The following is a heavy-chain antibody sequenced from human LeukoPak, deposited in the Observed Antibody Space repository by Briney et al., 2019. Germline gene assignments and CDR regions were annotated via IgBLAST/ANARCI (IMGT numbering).Heavy chain of an antibody. Sequence: GGSLRLSCAACGFTLSSYAMSWVRQARGKGLEWVSAISGSGGSTYYADYVKGRFTISRDNSKTPLYLQMTSLRAEDTAVYYCAAPDCSGGSCYPGYYYYYYMDVWGKGTTVTVSS. D-gene: IGHD2-15*01. CDR1: GFTLSSYA. J-gene: IGHJ6*03. CDR2: ISGSGGST. V-gene: IGHV3-23*01. CDR3: AAPDCSGGSCYPGYYYYYYMDV.